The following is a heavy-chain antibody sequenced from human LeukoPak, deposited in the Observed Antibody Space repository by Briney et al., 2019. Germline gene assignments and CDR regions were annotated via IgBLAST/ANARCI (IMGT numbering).Heavy chain of an antibody. J-gene: IGHJ5*02. CDR1: GGSISSYY. V-gene: IGHV4-59*12. CDR3: AREGIAAAGTGDWFDP. CDR2: IYYSGST. Sequence: PSETLSLTCTVSGGSISSYYWSWIRQPPGKGLEWIGYIYYSGSTNYNPSLKSRVTISVDTSKNQFSLKLSSVTAADTAVYYCAREGIAAAGTGDWFDPWGQGTLVTVSS. D-gene: IGHD6-13*01.